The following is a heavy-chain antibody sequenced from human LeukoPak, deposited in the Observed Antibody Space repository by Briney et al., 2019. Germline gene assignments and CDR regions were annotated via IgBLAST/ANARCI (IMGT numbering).Heavy chain of an antibody. J-gene: IGHJ5*02. CDR3: AKGWGSRWELREDWFDP. CDR2: ISYDGSNK. Sequence: GGSLRLSCAASGFTFSSYGMHWVRQAPGKGLEWVAVISYDGSNKYYADSVKGRFTISRDNSKNTLYLQMNSLRAEDTAVYYCAKGWGSRWELREDWFDPWGQGTLVTVSS. CDR1: GFTFSSYG. D-gene: IGHD1-26*01. V-gene: IGHV3-30*18.